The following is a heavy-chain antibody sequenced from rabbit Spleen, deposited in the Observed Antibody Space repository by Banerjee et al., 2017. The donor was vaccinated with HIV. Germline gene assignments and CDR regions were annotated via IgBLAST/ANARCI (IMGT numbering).Heavy chain of an antibody. Sequence: QSLEESGGGLVQPEGSLTLTCKASGFSFSSSDYICWVRQAPGKGLEWISCIAGSSSGFTYSATWATGRFTISKTSSTTVTLQMTSLIVADTATYFCARDTGTSFSSYGMDLWGPGTLVTVS. D-gene: IGHD7-1*01. CDR3: ARDTGTSFSSYGMDL. J-gene: IGHJ6*01. CDR2: IAGSSSGFT. CDR1: GFSFSSSDY. V-gene: IGHV1S40*01.